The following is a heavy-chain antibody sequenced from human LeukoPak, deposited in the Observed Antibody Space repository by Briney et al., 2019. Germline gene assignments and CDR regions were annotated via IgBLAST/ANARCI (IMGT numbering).Heavy chain of an antibody. CDR1: GFXFDDYG. CDR3: ARDLTTSDN. CDR2: INWSGGRT. J-gene: IGHJ4*02. D-gene: IGHD1/OR15-1a*01. V-gene: IGHV3-20*04. Sequence: GGSLRLSCAASGFXFDDYGISWVRQAPGKGLEWVSGINWSGGRTGYADSLKGRFTISRDNAKNTLYLQMNSLRDEDTALYYCARDLTTSDNWGQGTLVTVSS.